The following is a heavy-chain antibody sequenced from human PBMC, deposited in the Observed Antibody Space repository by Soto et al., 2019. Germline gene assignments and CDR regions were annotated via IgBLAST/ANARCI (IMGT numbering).Heavy chain of an antibody. CDR1: GYTFTSYA. CDR2: INAGNGNT. Sequence: QVKLVQSGAEVKKPGASVKVSCKASGYTFTSYAMHWVRQAPGQRLEWMGWINAGNGNTKYSQKFQGRVTITRDTSASTAYMELSSLRSEATAVYYCARSSSWYVFDYWGQGTLVTVSS. CDR3: ARSSSWYVFDY. J-gene: IGHJ4*02. D-gene: IGHD6-13*01. V-gene: IGHV1-3*01.